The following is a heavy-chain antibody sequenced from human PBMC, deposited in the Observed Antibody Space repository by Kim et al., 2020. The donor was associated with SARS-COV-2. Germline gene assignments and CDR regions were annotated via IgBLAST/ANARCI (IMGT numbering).Heavy chain of an antibody. J-gene: IGHJ1*01. Sequence: AAPVKGRFTISRDDSKNTLYLQMNSRKTEDTAVYYCTTEVGSWESEYFQHWGQGTLVTVSS. D-gene: IGHD6-13*01. V-gene: IGHV3-15*01. CDR3: TTEVGSWESEYFQH.